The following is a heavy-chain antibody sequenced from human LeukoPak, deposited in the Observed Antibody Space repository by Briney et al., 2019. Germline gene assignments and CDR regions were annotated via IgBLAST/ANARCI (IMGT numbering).Heavy chain of an antibody. J-gene: IGHJ4*02. Sequence: SETLSLTCTVSGGSISSYYWSWIRQPAGKGLEWIGRIYTSGSTNYNPSLKSRVTISVDTSKNQFSLKLSAVTAADTAVYYCAREGGGDSSGYLSYYFDYWGQGTLVTVSS. D-gene: IGHD3-22*01. CDR3: AREGGGDSSGYLSYYFDY. V-gene: IGHV4-4*07. CDR2: IYTSGST. CDR1: GGSISSYY.